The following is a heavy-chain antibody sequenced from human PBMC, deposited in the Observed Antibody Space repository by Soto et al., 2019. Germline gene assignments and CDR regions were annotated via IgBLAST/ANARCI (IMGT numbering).Heavy chain of an antibody. D-gene: IGHD4-17*01. CDR3: ARTLYGDNVDY. Sequence: QVQLVQSGAEVKKPGASVKVSCKASGYTFTSYDINWVRQATGQVLEWMGWMNPNSGNTGYAQKCQGRLTMTRNTYLRTAYMQLSTLRSEDTAVYSCARTLYGDNVDYWGKGTLVTVSS. J-gene: IGHJ4*02. CDR1: GYTFTSYD. CDR2: MNPNSGNT. V-gene: IGHV1-8*01.